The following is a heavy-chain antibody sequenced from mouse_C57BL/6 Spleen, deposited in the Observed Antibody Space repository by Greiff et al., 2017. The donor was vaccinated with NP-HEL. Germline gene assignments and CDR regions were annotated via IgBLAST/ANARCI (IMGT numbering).Heavy chain of an antibody. D-gene: IGHD1-1*01. Sequence: EVKLMESGGGLVQPGGSLKLSCAASGFTFSDYGMAWVRQAPRKGLEWVASISNLAYSTYYADTVTGRFTISRENAKNTLYLEMSSLRSEDTAMYYWARRTTVVPYWYFDVWGTGTTVTVSS. J-gene: IGHJ1*03. CDR1: GFTFSDYG. CDR2: ISNLAYST. V-gene: IGHV5-15*01. CDR3: ARRTTVVPYWYFDV.